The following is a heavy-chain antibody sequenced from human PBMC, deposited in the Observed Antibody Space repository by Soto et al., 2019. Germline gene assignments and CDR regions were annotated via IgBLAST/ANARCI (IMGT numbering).Heavy chain of an antibody. Sequence: SETLSLTCTVSGGSIRSYYWSWIRQPPGKGLEWIGYIYYSGSTNYNPSLKSRVTISVDTSKNQFSLKLSSVTAADTAVYYCARKTDSGGSGKGAYWGRGTLVTVSS. V-gene: IGHV4-59*01. CDR3: ARKTDSGGSGKGAY. CDR2: IYYSGST. D-gene: IGHD1-26*01. J-gene: IGHJ4*02. CDR1: GGSIRSYY.